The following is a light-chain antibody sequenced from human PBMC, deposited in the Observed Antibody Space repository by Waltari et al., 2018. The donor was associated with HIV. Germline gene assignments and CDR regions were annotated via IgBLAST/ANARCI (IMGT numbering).Light chain of an antibody. V-gene: IGKV3-11*01. Sequence: EIVLTQSPAPLSLSPGARATLSCRASQSVSNYLAWYQQKPGQPPRLLIYEASNRATGIPARFSCSGSGTDFTLTISSLEPEDSAVYYCQQRSNWPPLTFGGGTKVEI. CDR1: QSVSNY. CDR2: EAS. CDR3: QQRSNWPPLT. J-gene: IGKJ4*01.